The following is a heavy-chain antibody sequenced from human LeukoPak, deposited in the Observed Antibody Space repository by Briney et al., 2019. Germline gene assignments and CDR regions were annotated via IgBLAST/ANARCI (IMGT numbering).Heavy chain of an antibody. CDR2: INPSGGST. D-gene: IGHD2-2*01. Sequence: ASVKVSCKASGYTFTSYYMHWVRQAPGQGLEWMGIINPSGGSTSYAQKFQGGVTMTRDTSTSTVYMELSSLRSEDTAVYYCASHIVVPAAMQTTYGMDVWGQGTTVTVSS. V-gene: IGHV1-46*01. J-gene: IGHJ6*02. CDR3: ASHIVVPAAMQTTYGMDV. CDR1: GYTFTSYY.